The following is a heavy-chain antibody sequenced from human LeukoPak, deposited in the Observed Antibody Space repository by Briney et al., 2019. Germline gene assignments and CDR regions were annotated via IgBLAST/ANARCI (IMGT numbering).Heavy chain of an antibody. CDR2: ISYNGSNK. J-gene: IGHJ4*02. CDR1: GFTFSSYA. CDR3: ARGADY. V-gene: IGHV3-30-3*01. Sequence: GGSLRLSCAASGFTFSSYAMHWVRQAPGKGLEWVAVISYNGSNKYCADSVKGRFTISRDNSKNTLYLQMNSLRAEDTAVYYCARGADYWGQGTLVTVSS.